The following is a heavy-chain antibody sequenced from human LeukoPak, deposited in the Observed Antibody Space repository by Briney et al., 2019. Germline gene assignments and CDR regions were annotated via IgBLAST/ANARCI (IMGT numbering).Heavy chain of an antibody. V-gene: IGHV1-69*04. Sequence: SVKVSCKASGGTFSSYAISWVRQAPGQGLEWMGRIIPILGIANYAQKFQGRVTITADKSTSTAYMELSSLRSEDTAVYYCAASMTTVASDLDYWGQGTLSPSPQ. CDR3: AASMTTVASDLDY. CDR1: GGTFSSYA. J-gene: IGHJ4*02. D-gene: IGHD4-23*01. CDR2: IIPILGIA.